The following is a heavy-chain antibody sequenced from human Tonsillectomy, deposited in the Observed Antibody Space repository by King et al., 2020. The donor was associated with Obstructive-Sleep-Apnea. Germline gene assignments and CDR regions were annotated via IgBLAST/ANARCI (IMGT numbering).Heavy chain of an antibody. V-gene: IGHV4-59*01. CDR3: ARGGDGYNYFDD. J-gene: IGHJ4*02. CDR1: GGSIRSYY. CDR2: INYSGGT. D-gene: IGHD5-24*01. Sequence: QLQESGPGLVKPSETLSLTCTVSGGSIRSYYWSWIRQAPGKGLEWIAYINYSGGTHYNSSLKSRVTISADMSKNQFSLKMSSVTAADTAVYYCARGGDGYNYFDDRGQGTLLTVSS.